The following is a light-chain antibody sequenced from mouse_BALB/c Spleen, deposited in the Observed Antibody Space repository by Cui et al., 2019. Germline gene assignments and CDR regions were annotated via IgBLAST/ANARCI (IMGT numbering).Light chain of an antibody. CDR1: SSVSY. CDR3: QQWSSSPFT. Sequence: QFLLTQSPALVSASSGEKVTMTSSASSSVSYMYWYQQKPRSSPKPWIYLTSNLASGVPARFSGSGSGTSYSLTISSMEAEDAATYYCQQWSSSPFTFGSGTKLEIK. CDR2: LTS. V-gene: IGKV4-68*01. J-gene: IGKJ4*01.